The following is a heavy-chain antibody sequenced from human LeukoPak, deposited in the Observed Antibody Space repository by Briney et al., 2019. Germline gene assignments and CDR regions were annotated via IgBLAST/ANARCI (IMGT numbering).Heavy chain of an antibody. CDR1: GGSISSYY. J-gene: IGHJ4*02. V-gene: IGHV4-59*06. CDR2: IYYSGST. Sequence: PSETLSLTCTVSGGSISSYYWSWIRQPPGKGLEWIGYIYYSGSTYYNPSLKSRVTISVDTSKNQFSLKLSSVTAADTAVYYCARSPRGRYYDFWSGYLLPYYFDYWGQGTLVTVSS. D-gene: IGHD3-3*01. CDR3: ARSPRGRYYDFWSGYLLPYYFDY.